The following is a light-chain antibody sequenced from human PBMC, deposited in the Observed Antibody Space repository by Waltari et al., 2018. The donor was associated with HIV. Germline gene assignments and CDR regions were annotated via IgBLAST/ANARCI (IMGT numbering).Light chain of an antibody. Sequence: SYELTQPPSVSVSPGQTASITCSGDRLGDKYACWYQQKPGQSPVLVIYQDIKRPSGNPERVSGSNSVNTATLTVSGTQPMDEADYYCQAWDRSNVVFGGGTKLTVL. CDR2: QDI. CDR1: RLGDKY. J-gene: IGLJ2*01. CDR3: QAWDRSNVV. V-gene: IGLV3-1*01.